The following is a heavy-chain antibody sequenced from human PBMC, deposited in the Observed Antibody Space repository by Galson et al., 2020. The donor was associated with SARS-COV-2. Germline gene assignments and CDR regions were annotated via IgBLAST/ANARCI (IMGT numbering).Heavy chain of an antibody. J-gene: IGHJ4*01. V-gene: IGHV3-15*07. D-gene: IGHD3-22*01. CDR1: GFTISNAW. Sequence: GTLTLTCTGSGFTISNAWISWVRHPPAKGLEWVGRITSKANGETTDYAAPIQGRFTVSSDDSKDSLYLEMSSLKTEDTGVYYCTSGGCSSGHCRSSRHGGHGTRVIGS. CDR2: ITSKANGETT. CDR3: TSGGCSSGHCRSSRH.